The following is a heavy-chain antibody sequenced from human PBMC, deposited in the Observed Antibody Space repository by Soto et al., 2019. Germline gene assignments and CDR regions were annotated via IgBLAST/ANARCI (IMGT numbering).Heavy chain of an antibody. D-gene: IGHD1-1*01. CDR2: MNPSTGNS. J-gene: IGHJ4*02. CDR3: ARRAETNGWNGFGADKYYFDF. CDR1: GYTFNSYY. V-gene: IGHV1-8*01. Sequence: QVQLVQSGAEVKKPGASVKVSCKASGYTFNSYYIHWVRQATGQGLEWMGWMNPSTGNSGYAQKFQGRVTMTSDTSISTAHMELSSLRSEDTAVYYCARRAETNGWNGFGADKYYFDFWGQGTLVTVSS.